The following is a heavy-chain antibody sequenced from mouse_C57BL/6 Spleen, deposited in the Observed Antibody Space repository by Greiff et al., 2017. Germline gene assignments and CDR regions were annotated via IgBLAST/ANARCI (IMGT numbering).Heavy chain of an antibody. CDR2: IDPENGGT. CDR3: ARDSLDY. CDR1: GFNIKDDY. V-gene: IGHV14-4*01. Sequence: EVQLQQSGAELVRPGASVKLSCTASGFNIKDDYMHWVKQRPEQGLEWIGWIDPENGGTEYASKFKSKATLTVYKPSSTAYMQLSSLTSEDSAVYYCARDSLDYWGQGTSVTVSS. J-gene: IGHJ4*01.